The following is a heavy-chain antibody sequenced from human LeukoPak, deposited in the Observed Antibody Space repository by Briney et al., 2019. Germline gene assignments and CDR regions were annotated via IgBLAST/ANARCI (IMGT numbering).Heavy chain of an antibody. CDR3: ARQERVDEFDY. CDR2: IYHSGTT. D-gene: IGHD3-3*01. V-gene: IGHV4-38-2*02. J-gene: IGHJ4*02. CDR1: GYSISSGYY. Sequence: PSETLSLTCSVSGYSISSGYYWAWIRQPPGKGLQWIGSIYHSGTTYYNPSLKSRVTMSVDTSKNQFSLKLSSVTAADTAVYYCARQERVDEFDYWGQGTLVTVSS.